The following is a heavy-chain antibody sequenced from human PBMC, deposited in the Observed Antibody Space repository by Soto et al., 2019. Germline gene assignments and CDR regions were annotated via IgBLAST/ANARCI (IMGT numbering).Heavy chain of an antibody. J-gene: IGHJ6*02. CDR1: GYTFTSYG. D-gene: IGHD5-18*01. CDR3: ARPLSYGFYYSYGMDG. V-gene: IGHV1-18*01. CDR2: ISAYNGNT. Sequence: ASVKVSCKASGYTFTSYGISWVRQAPGQGLEWMGWISAYNGNTNYAQKLQGRVTMTTDTSTSTAYMELRSLRSDDTAVYYCARPLSYGFYYSYGMDGWGQGTTVTVSS.